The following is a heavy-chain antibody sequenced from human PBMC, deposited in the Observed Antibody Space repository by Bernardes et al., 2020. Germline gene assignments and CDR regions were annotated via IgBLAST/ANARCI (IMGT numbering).Heavy chain of an antibody. J-gene: IGHJ5*02. D-gene: IGHD1-26*01. V-gene: IGHV1-8*01. CDR2: MNPNSGNT. CDR3: ARALGATPDELGKVNGSLSWFDP. CDR1: GYTFTSYD. Sequence: ASVKVSCKASGYTFTSYDINWVRQATGQGLEWMGWMNPNSGNTGYAQKFQGRVTMTRNTSISTAYMELSSLRSEDTAVYYCARALGATPDELGKVNGSLSWFDPWGQGTLVTVSS.